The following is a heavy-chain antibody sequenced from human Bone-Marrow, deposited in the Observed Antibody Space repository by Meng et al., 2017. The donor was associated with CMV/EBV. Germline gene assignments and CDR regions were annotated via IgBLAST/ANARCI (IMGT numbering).Heavy chain of an antibody. V-gene: IGHV4-39*07. CDR3: AREGRYCSSTSCSTRFDP. D-gene: IGHD2-2*01. J-gene: IGHJ5*02. CDR2: IYYSGST. CDR1: GGSISSSSYY. Sequence: GSLRLSCTVSGGSISSSSYYWGWIRQPPGKGLEWIGSIYYSGSTYYNPSLKSRVTISVDTSKNQFSLKLSSVTAADTAVYYCAREGRYCSSTSCSTRFDPWGQRTLVTVSS.